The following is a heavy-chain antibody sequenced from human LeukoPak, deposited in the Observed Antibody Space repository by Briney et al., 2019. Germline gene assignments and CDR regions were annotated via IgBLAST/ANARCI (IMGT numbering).Heavy chain of an antibody. CDR1: GGSISSSSYY. V-gene: IGHV4-39*01. Sequence: SETLSLSCTVSGGSISSSSYYWGWIRQPPGKGLEWIGSIYYSGSTYYNPPLKSRITISVDTSKNQFSLKLSSVTAADTAVYYCARPGLVVVPAAISDYWGQGTLVTVSS. CDR3: ARPGLVVVPAAISDY. CDR2: IYYSGST. J-gene: IGHJ4*02. D-gene: IGHD2-2*02.